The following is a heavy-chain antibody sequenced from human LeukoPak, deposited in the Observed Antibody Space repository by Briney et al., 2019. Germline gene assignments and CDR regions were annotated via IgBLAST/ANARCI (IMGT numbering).Heavy chain of an antibody. CDR3: AREGYCSGGSCYPEYFQH. CDR1: GGSFSGYY. CDR2: INHSGST. D-gene: IGHD2-15*01. J-gene: IGHJ1*01. V-gene: IGHV4-34*04. Sequence: SENLSFNCAGYGGSFSGYYWSWIRQPPGKGLEWIGEINHSGSTNDNPFLKSRATISVDTSKNQFSLKLSSVTAADTAVYYCAREGYCSGGSCYPEYFQHWGQGTLVTVSS.